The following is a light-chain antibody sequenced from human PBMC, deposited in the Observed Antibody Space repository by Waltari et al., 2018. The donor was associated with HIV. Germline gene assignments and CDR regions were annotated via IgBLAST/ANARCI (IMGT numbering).Light chain of an antibody. V-gene: IGLV3-21*04. J-gene: IGLJ3*02. Sequence: SYVLTQPPSVSVAAGKKATINCGGTNIGRKNVNWYQPGPGQAPVLVIHDDKDRPTGIPERFSGSNSGNTATLTINRVEVGDEADYYCQVWNDGADREFGGGTKLAVL. CDR1: NIGRKN. CDR3: QVWNDGADRE. CDR2: DDK.